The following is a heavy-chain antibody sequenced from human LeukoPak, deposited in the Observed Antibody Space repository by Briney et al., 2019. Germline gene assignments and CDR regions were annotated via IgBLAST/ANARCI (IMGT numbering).Heavy chain of an antibody. Sequence: TGGSLRLSCAASGFTFSNAWMSWVRLAPGKGLEWVGRIKSKTDGGTTDYAAPVKGRFTISRDDSKNTLYLQMNSLKTEDTAVYYCTTDPFKWNEGYMDVWGKGTTVTVSS. J-gene: IGHJ6*03. CDR1: GFTFSNAW. CDR3: TTDPFKWNEGYMDV. CDR2: IKSKTDGGTT. V-gene: IGHV3-15*01. D-gene: IGHD1-20*01.